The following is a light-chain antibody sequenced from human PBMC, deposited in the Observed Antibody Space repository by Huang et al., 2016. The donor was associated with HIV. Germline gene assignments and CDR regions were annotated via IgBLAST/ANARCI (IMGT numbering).Light chain of an antibody. CDR2: GGS. Sequence: EIVMTQSPATLSVSPGERATLSCRASQSVSSNLAWYQQKPGQAPRLLIYGGSTRATGSPARFSGIGSGTEFTLTISSLQSEDFAVYYCQQYNNWPGTFGQGTKVEIK. V-gene: IGKV3-15*01. CDR1: QSVSSN. CDR3: QQYNNWPGT. J-gene: IGKJ1*01.